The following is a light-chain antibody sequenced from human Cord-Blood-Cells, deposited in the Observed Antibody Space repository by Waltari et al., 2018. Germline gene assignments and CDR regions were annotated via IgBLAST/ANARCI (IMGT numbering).Light chain of an antibody. J-gene: IGLJ1*01. Sequence: QSALTQPASVSGSPGQSITIPCTGTSSDVGGYNYVSWYQQHPGKAPKLMIYEVSKRPSGVSNRFSGSKSGNTASLTISGLQTEDEADYYCSSYTSSSTLYVFGTGTKVTVL. V-gene: IGLV2-14*01. CDR2: EVS. CDR1: SSDVGGYNY. CDR3: SSYTSSSTLYV.